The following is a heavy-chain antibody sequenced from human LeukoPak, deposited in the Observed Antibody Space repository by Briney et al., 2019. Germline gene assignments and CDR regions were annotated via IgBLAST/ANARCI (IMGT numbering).Heavy chain of an antibody. CDR3: AREASDAFDI. V-gene: IGHV3-33*08. J-gene: IGHJ3*02. CDR2: IWYDGSNK. CDR1: GFTFRSYA. Sequence: GGSLRLSCAAPGFTFRSYAMTWVRQAPGKGLEWGALIWYDGSNKNYAGSVKGRFTISRDNSKNTLFLQMNSLRAEDTAVYYCAREASDAFDIWGQGTMVTVSS.